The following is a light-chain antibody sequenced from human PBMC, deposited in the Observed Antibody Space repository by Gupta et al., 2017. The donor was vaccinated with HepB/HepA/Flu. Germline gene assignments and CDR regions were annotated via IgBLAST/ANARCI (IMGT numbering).Light chain of an antibody. V-gene: IGKV4-1*01. CDR3: QQYYSIPFS. CDR2: WAS. Sequence: IVMTQSPDSLAVSLGERATINCKSSQTVLYSSNNKNYLAWYQQKPGQSPKLLIYWASTRESGVPDRFSGSGSGTDFTLTISSLQAEDVAIYYCQQYYSIPFSFGQGTKLEIK. J-gene: IGKJ2*03. CDR1: QTVLYSSNNKNY.